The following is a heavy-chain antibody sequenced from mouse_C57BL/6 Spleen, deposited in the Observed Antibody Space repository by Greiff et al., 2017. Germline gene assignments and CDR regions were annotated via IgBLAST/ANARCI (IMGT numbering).Heavy chain of an antibody. J-gene: IGHJ1*03. V-gene: IGHV14-2*01. CDR2: IDPEDGET. CDR3: ARFGDCYGSSYGYFGG. CDR1: GFTIKDYY. Sequence: DVKLVESGAELVKPGASVKLSCTASGFTIKDYYMPWVKQRTEQGLEWIGRIDPEDGETKYAPKFQGKATITADTSSNTAYLQLSSLTSEDTAVYYCARFGDCYGSSYGYFGGWGTGTTVTVAT. D-gene: IGHD1-1*01.